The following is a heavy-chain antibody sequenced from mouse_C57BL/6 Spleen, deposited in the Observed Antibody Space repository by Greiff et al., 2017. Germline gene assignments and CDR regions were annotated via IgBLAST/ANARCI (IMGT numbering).Heavy chain of an antibody. J-gene: IGHJ2*01. CDR2: IYPGDGDT. V-gene: IGHV1-82*01. CDR1: GYAFSSSW. CDR3: AKFITTVVATGDD. D-gene: IGHD1-1*01. Sequence: QVQLQQSGPELVKPGASVKISCKASGYAFSSSWMNWVKQRPGKGLEWIGRIYPGDGDTNYNGKFKGKATLTADKSSSTAYMQLSILTSEDSAVYFCAKFITTVVATGDDWGQGTTLTVSS.